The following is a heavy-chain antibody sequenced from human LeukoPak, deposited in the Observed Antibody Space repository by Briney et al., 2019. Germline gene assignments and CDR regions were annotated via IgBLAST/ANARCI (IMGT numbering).Heavy chain of an antibody. J-gene: IGHJ4*02. CDR2: INHSGST. D-gene: IGHD3-3*01. CDR3: ARATQYYDFWSGPKGYFDY. Sequence: SETLSLTCAVYGGSFSGYYWSWIRQPPGKGLEWIGEINHSGSTNYNPSPKSRVTISVDTSKNQFSLKLSSVTAADTAVYYCARATQYYDFWSGPKGYFDYWGQGTLVTVSS. V-gene: IGHV4-34*01. CDR1: GGSFSGYY.